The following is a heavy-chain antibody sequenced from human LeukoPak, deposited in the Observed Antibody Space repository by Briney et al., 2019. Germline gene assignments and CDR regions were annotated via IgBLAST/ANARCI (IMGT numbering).Heavy chain of an antibody. Sequence: SETLSLTCTVSGGSISSYYWSWIRQPAGKGLEWIGRIYTSGSTNYNPSLKSRVTMSVDTSKNRFSLKLSSVTAADTAVYYCARALFKYDFWSGSSDAVDIWGQGTMVTVSS. CDR3: ARALFKYDFWSGSSDAVDI. CDR2: IYTSGST. D-gene: IGHD3-3*01. V-gene: IGHV4-4*07. CDR1: GGSISSYY. J-gene: IGHJ3*02.